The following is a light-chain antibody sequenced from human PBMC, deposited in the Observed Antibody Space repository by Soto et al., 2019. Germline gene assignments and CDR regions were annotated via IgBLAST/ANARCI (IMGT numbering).Light chain of an antibody. Sequence: QSVLTQPASVSGSPGQSITISCTGTSSDVGGYNHVSWYQQYPGKAPKVIIYELSNRPSGISNRFSGSKSGNTASLTISGLQAEDEADYYCSSYISSSTLLYVFGTGTKLTVL. CDR2: ELS. CDR3: SSYISSSTLLYV. J-gene: IGLJ1*01. V-gene: IGLV2-14*01. CDR1: SSDVGGYNH.